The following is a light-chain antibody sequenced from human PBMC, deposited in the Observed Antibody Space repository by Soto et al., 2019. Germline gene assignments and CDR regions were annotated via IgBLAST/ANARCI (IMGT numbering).Light chain of an antibody. J-gene: IGLJ2*01. CDR2: DVS. Sequence: QSALTQPASVSGSPGQSITISCTGTSSDVGGYNYVSWYQQHPGKAPKLMIYDVSNRPSGVSNRFSGSKSGNTASLTISGLQAEDEADYHCSSYTSSRWVFGGGTQLTVL. CDR3: SSYTSSRWV. V-gene: IGLV2-14*01. CDR1: SSDVGGYNY.